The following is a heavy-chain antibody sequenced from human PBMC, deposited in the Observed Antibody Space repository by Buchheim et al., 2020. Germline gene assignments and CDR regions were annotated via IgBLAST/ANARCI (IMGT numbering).Heavy chain of an antibody. D-gene: IGHD2-8*01. CDR2: LSRTGSST. CDR1: EFTFSSYA. J-gene: IGHJ4*02. CDR3: ARQCCFSGVCYPFSDY. V-gene: IGHV3-23*01. Sequence: EVQLLESGGNLVQPGGSLRLSCAASEFTFSSYAMSWVRQAPGKGLEWVSSLSRTGSSTYYAVSVKGRFTFSRDNSKNTMYLQMNSLRAEDTAVYYCARQCCFSGVCYPFSDYWGQGTL.